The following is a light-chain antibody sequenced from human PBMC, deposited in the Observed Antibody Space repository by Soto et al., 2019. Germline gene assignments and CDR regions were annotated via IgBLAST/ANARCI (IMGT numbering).Light chain of an antibody. CDR3: QHRSKCAGIL. V-gene: IGKV3-11*01. CDR2: DAS. CDR1: PSVGNY. Sequence: EIVLTQSPVTLSLSPGESATLSCSASPSVGNYLAWYQQKPGQAPRLLIYDASTRAAGIPPTFSGSGSGTDFNPTISSLEPEDFAIDYCQHRSKCAGILFGPGIKVDIK. J-gene: IGKJ3*01.